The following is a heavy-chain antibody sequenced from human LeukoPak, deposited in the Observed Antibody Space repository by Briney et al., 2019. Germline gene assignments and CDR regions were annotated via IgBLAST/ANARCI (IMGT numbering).Heavy chain of an antibody. CDR1: GYTFTSYG. Sequence: ASVKVSCKASGYTFTSYGISWVRQAPGQGLEWMGWISAYNGNTNYAQKLQGRVTITTDTSTSTAYMELRSLRSDDTAVYYCARDLRSRYCSGSSCYWEDYWGQGTLVTVSS. D-gene: IGHD2-15*01. J-gene: IGHJ4*02. CDR2: ISAYNGNT. V-gene: IGHV1-18*01. CDR3: ARDLRSRYCSGSSCYWEDY.